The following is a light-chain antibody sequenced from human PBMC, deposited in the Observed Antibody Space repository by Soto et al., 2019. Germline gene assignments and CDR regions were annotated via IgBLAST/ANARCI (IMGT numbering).Light chain of an antibody. J-gene: IGKJ2*01. CDR3: QKYGRSPYT. V-gene: IGKV3-20*01. CDR1: QSVSSNY. CDR2: GAS. Sequence: EIVLTQSPGTLSLSPGERATLSCRASQSVSSNYLAWYQQKGGQAPRLLISGASSRATGIPDRFSGSGSGTDFTLTIISLEPEDLAVYYCQKYGRSPYTFGQGTQLELK.